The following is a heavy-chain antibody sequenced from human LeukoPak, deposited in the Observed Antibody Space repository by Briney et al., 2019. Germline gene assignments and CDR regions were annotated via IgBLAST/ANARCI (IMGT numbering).Heavy chain of an antibody. D-gene: IGHD5/OR15-5a*01. V-gene: IGHV3-23*01. J-gene: IGHJ2*01. CDR2: ITAIGSTT. CDR1: GFTFSDYS. CDR3: AKANIVSTIGWYFDL. Sequence: PGGSLRLSCAASGFTFSDYSMNWVRQVPGKGLEWVSLITAIGSTTYYADSVKGRFTISRDSSTSTLYLQMNTLRAEDTAVYYCAKANIVSTIGWYFDLWGRGTLVTVSS.